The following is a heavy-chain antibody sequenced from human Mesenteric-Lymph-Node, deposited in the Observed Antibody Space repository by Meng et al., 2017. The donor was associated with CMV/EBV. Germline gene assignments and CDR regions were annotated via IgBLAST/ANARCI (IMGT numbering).Heavy chain of an antibody. CDR3: ALSAVTSSAFDF. V-gene: IGHV1-69*05. D-gene: IGHD4-11*01. CDR2: IIPIFGTA. Sequence: SVKVSCKASGYTFSSYAISWVRQAPGQGLEWMGGIIPIFGTANYAQKFQVRVTITTDESTSTAYMELSSLTSDDTAVYYCALSAVTSSAFDFWGHGTLVTVSS. J-gene: IGHJ4*01. CDR1: GYTFSSYA.